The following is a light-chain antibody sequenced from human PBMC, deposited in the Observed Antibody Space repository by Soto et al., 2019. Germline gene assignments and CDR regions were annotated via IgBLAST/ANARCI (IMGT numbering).Light chain of an antibody. Sequence: QSVLTQPPSVSAAPGQKVTITCSGSSSNIGNNYVSWYQQLPGTAPKLLIFDNDARPSGIPDQFFGSKSGTSATPVITGRQTGEEADYYCATWYGSLSVVVFGGGTKLTVL. J-gene: IGLJ3*02. CDR1: SSNIGNNY. CDR2: DND. V-gene: IGLV1-51*01. CDR3: ATWYGSLSVVV.